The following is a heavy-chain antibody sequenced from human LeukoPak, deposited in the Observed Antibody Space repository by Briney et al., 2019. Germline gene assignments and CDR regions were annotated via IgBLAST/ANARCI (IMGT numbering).Heavy chain of an antibody. CDR1: GFTFGDYD. CDR2: IRREANGGTA. Sequence: GGSLRLSCTTSGFTFGDYDMRWVRRAPGKGLEWVGLIRREANGGTAEYAASVKGRFTISRDDSKNVAFLHMNSLETEDTAVYYCTRADGAYDKGFFDYWGQGTLVTVSS. D-gene: IGHD5-12*01. CDR3: TRADGAYDKGFFDY. J-gene: IGHJ4*02. V-gene: IGHV3-49*04.